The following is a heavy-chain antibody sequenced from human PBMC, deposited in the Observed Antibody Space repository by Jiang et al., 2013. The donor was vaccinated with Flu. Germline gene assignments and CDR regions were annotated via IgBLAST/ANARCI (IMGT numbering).Heavy chain of an antibody. Sequence: CAISGDSVSSNSAAWNWIRQSPSRGLEWLGRTYYRSKWYNDYALSVKSRITINPDTSKNQVSLQLNSVTPEDTAVYYCARDPLTGITPFDPWGQGTLVTVSS. CDR1: GDSVSSNSAA. J-gene: IGHJ5*02. V-gene: IGHV6-1*01. CDR3: ARDPLTGITPFDP. D-gene: IGHD1-7*01. CDR2: TYYRSKWYN.